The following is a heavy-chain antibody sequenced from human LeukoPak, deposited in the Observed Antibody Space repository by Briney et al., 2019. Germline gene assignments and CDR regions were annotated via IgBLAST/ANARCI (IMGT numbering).Heavy chain of an antibody. CDR1: GFTFSSYS. CDR2: ISSSSSTI. D-gene: IGHD6-19*01. V-gene: IGHV3-48*04. Sequence: GGSLRLFCAASGFTFSSYSMNWVRQAQGKGLEWVSYISSSSSTIYYADSVKGRFTISRDNAKNSLYLQMNSLRAEDTAVYYCARDPVAGHYDYWGQGTLVTVSS. CDR3: ARDPVAGHYDY. J-gene: IGHJ4*02.